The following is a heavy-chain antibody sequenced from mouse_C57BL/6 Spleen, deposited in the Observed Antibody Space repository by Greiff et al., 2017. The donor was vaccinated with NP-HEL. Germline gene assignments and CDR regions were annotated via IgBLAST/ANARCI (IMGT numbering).Heavy chain of an antibody. CDR2: IDPSDSET. D-gene: IGHD3-3*01. CDR3: ARKDPLGNYFDY. J-gene: IGHJ2*01. V-gene: IGHV1-52*01. CDR1: GYTFTSYW. Sequence: QVQLQQPGAELVRPGSSVKLSCKASGYTFTSYWMHWVKQRPIQGLEWIGNIDPSDSETHYNQKFKDKATLTVDKSSSTAYMQLSSLTSEDSAVYYCARKDPLGNYFDYWGQGTTLTVSS.